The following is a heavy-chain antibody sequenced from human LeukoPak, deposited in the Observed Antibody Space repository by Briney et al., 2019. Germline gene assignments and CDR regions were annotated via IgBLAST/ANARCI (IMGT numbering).Heavy chain of an antibody. CDR2: IWYDGSNK. CDR3: AKDMTTVTTAFDY. CDR1: GFTFSSYG. V-gene: IGHV3-33*06. Sequence: PGGSLRLSRAASGFTFSSYGMHWVRQAPGKGLEWVAVIWYDGSNKYYADSVKGRFTISRDNSKNTLYLQMNSLRAEDTAVYYCAKDMTTVTTAFDYWGQGTLVTVSS. J-gene: IGHJ4*02. D-gene: IGHD4-17*01.